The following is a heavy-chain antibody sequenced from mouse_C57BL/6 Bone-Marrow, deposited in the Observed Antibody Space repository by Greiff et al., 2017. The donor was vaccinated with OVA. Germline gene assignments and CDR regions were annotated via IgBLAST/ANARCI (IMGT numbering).Heavy chain of an antibody. CDR3: ARKILYEYYAMDY. D-gene: IGHD2-3*01. J-gene: IGHJ4*01. CDR1: GFSLTSYG. V-gene: IGHV2-2*01. CDR2: IWSGGST. Sequence: VKLMESGPGLVQPSQSLSITCTVSGFSLTSYGVHWVRQSPGKGLEWLGVIWSGGSTDYNAAFISRLSISKDNSKSQVFFKMNSLQADDTAIYYCARKILYEYYAMDYWGQGTSVTVSS.